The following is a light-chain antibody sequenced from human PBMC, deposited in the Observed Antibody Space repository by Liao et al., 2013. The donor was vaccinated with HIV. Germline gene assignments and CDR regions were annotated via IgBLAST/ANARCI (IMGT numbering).Light chain of an antibody. CDR3: QAWDSSTVV. CDR2: QDD. Sequence: SYELTQPPSVSVSPGQTASVTCSGHRLGDKFACWYQQKPGQSPLLVMYQDDKRPSGIPERFSGSNSGNIATLTISGTQAMDEADYYCQAWDSSTVVFGGGTKLTVL. J-gene: IGLJ2*01. CDR1: RLGDKF. V-gene: IGLV3-1*01.